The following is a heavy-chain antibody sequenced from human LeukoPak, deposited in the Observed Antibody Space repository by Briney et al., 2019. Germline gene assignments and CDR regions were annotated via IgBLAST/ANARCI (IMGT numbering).Heavy chain of an antibody. CDR3: ARGHRTPLWFRESYFDY. CDR1: GGSFSGYY. CDR2: INHSGST. Sequence: PSETLSLTCAVYGGSFSGYYWSWIRQPPGKGLEWIGEINHSGSTNYNPSLKSRVTISVDTSKNQFSLKLSSVTAADTAVYYCARGHRTPLWFRESYFDYWGQGTLVTVSS. V-gene: IGHV4-34*01. J-gene: IGHJ4*02. D-gene: IGHD3-10*01.